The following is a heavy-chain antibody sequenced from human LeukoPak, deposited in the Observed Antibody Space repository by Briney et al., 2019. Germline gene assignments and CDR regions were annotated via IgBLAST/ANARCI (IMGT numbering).Heavy chain of an antibody. D-gene: IGHD6-13*01. CDR1: GGSISSYY. CDR2: IYYSGST. Sequence: SETLSLTCTVSGGSISSYYWSWIRQPSGKGLEWIGYIYYSGSTNYNPSLKSRVTISVDTSKNQFSLKLSSVTAADTAVYYCAGSSWSTYYYYYGMDVWGKGTTVTVSS. V-gene: IGHV4-59*01. CDR3: AGSSWSTYYYYYGMDV. J-gene: IGHJ6*04.